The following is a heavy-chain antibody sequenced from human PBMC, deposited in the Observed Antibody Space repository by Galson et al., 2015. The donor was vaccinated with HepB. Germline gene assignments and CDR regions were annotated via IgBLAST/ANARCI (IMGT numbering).Heavy chain of an antibody. CDR1: GYTFTKYA. J-gene: IGHJ5*02. CDR2: IIPIFGIA. V-gene: IGHV1-69*10. CDR3: ARDNIYDVVVTDNWFDP. D-gene: IGHD2-15*01. Sequence: SVKVSCKASGYTFTKYAISWVRQAPGQGLEWMGGIIPIFGIANYAQKFQGRVTITADKSTSTAYMELSSLRSEDTAVYYCARDNIYDVVVTDNWFDPWGQGTLVTVSS.